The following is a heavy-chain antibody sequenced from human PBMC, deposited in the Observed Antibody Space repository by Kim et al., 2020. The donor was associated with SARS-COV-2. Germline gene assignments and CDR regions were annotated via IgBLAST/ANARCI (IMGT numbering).Heavy chain of an antibody. CDR1: GFTFSSDW. CDR3: ARGKSGSPITLDY. V-gene: IGHV3-74*01. CDR2: ISSDGDRI. Sequence: GGSLRLSCAASGFTFSSDWTHWVRQTPGKGLLWVSYISSDGDRINYTDSVKGRFTISRDNAKNTLYLHMNSLRGEDTAVYYCARGKSGSPITLDYWGQGTLLTVSS. D-gene: IGHD1-26*01. J-gene: IGHJ4*02.